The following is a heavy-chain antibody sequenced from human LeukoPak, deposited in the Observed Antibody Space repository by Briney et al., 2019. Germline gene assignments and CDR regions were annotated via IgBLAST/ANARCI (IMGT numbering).Heavy chain of an antibody. CDR1: GFTFSNYW. CDR3: ARGGPTPFYFDY. J-gene: IGHJ4*02. CDR2: IKQDGTEI. Sequence: PGGSLRLSCAASGFTFSNYWMSWVRQAPGKGLEWVANIKQDGTEIYYVDSVKGRFTISRDSAENSLYLQMNSLRGEDTAVYYCARGGPTPFYFDYWGQGTLVTVSS. D-gene: IGHD4-11*01. V-gene: IGHV3-7*01.